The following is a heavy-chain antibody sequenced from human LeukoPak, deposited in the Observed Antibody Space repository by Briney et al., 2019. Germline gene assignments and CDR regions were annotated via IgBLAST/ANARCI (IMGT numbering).Heavy chain of an antibody. CDR2: ISAYNGNT. Sequence: ASVKVSCKASGYTFTSYGISWVRQAPGQGLEWMGWISAYNGNTNYAQKLQGRVTMTTDTSTSTAHMELRSLRSDDTAVYYCARETYASPPDYWGQGTLVTVSS. CDR1: GYTFTSYG. J-gene: IGHJ4*02. D-gene: IGHD2-8*01. V-gene: IGHV1-18*01. CDR3: ARETYASPPDY.